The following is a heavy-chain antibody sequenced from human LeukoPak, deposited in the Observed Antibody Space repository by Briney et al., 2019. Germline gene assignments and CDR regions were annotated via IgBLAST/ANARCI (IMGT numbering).Heavy chain of an antibody. J-gene: IGHJ6*03. D-gene: IGHD1-1*01. V-gene: IGHV1-18*01. CDR1: GYTFTSYG. Sequence: ASVKVSCKASGYTFTSYGISWVRQAPGQGLEWMGWISAYNGNTNYAQKLQGRVTMTTDTSTSTAYMELRSLRSDDTAVYYCARDRVENNWNDAFAYYYYYMDVWGKGTTVTVSS. CDR3: ARDRVENNWNDAFAYYYYYMDV. CDR2: ISAYNGNT.